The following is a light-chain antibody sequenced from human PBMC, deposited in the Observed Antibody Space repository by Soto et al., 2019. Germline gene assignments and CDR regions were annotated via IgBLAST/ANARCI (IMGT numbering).Light chain of an antibody. CDR2: DDS. Sequence: QSVLTQPPSVSAAPGQKVTISCSGSGSNIGNKYVSWYQQLPGTAPILLIFDDSKRPSGIPDRFSGSKSGTSATLGITGLQTGDEADYYCGTWDSSLSAGVFGGGTKVTVL. CDR1: GSNIGNKY. J-gene: IGLJ2*01. CDR3: GTWDSSLSAGV. V-gene: IGLV1-51*01.